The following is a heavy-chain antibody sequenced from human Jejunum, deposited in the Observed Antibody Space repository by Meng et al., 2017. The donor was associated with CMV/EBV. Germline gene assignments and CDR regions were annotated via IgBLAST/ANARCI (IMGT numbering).Heavy chain of an antibody. CDR3: ARGFVKYTVTRVGNWFDP. CDR1: GGSLSGYY. V-gene: IGHV4-34*01. Sequence: QAQLQQWGAGLLKPSETLSLTCAVYGGSLSGYYWSWIRQPPGKGLEWIGEINHSGSTNYNPSLKSRVTISVDTSKNQFSLKLSSVTAADTAVYYCARGFVKYTVTRVGNWFDPWGQGTLVTVSS. D-gene: IGHD4-17*01. J-gene: IGHJ5*02. CDR2: INHSGST.